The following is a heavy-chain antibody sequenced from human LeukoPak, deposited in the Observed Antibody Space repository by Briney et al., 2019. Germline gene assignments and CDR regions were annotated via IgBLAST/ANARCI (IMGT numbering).Heavy chain of an antibody. V-gene: IGHV1-8*01. Sequence: ASVKVSCKASGYTFTTSDINWVRQAPGQGLQCMGWMNPNSGNAVYAQKFQGRVTMTRDTSINTAYMELSSLRFEDTAVYYCARGSSRSFGIWGLGTMVTVSS. CDR2: MNPNSGNA. J-gene: IGHJ3*02. CDR3: ARGSSRSFGI. CDR1: GYTFTTSD. D-gene: IGHD3-10*01.